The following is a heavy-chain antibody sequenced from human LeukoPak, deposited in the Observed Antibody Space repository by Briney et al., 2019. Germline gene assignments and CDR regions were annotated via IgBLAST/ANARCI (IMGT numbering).Heavy chain of an antibody. V-gene: IGHV3-30*18. D-gene: IGHD6-13*01. CDR3: AKSGIEAAGSLVYFDY. J-gene: IGHJ4*02. CDR1: GFTFSSYG. CDR2: ISYDGSNK. Sequence: GRSLRLSRAASGFTFSSYGMHWVRQAPGKGLECVAIISYDGSNKYYTDSVKGRFTISRDNSKNTLYLQMNSLRAEDTAVYYCAKSGIEAAGSLVYFDYWGQGTLVTASS.